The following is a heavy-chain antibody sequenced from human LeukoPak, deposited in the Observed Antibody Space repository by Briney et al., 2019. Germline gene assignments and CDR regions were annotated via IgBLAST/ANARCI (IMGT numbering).Heavy chain of an antibody. CDR2: IYYSGST. Sequence: SETLSLTCTVSGGSLSSYYWSWIRQPPGKGLEWIGYIYYSGSTNNNPSLKSRVTISADTSKNQFSLKLSSVTAADTAVYYCARDQAGIAAAMGGYNWFDPWGQGTLVTVSS. V-gene: IGHV4-59*01. D-gene: IGHD6-13*01. CDR1: GGSLSSYY. CDR3: ARDQAGIAAAMGGYNWFDP. J-gene: IGHJ5*02.